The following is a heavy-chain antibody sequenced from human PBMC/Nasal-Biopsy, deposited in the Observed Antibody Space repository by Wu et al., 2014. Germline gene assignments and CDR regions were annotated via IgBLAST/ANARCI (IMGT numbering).Heavy chain of an antibody. CDR2: ISPSSGHI. D-gene: IGHD5-12*01. CDR1: GFTFNYHN. V-gene: IGHV3-21*01. Sequence: LRLSCAASGFTFNYHNMHWVRQAPGKGLEWVSFISPSSGHIYYADSVKGRFTISRDNAGKSLYLQMNSLRDEDTAVYYCARQKGYSFEDIVHAFDVWGQGTTVTVFS. J-gene: IGHJ3*01. CDR3: ARQKGYSFEDIVHAFDV.